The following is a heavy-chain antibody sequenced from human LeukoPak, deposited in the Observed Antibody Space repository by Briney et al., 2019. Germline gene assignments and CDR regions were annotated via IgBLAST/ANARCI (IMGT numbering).Heavy chain of an antibody. Sequence: GASVKVSCKASGYTFTSYGISWVRQATGQGLEWMGLISAYNGNTNYAQKIQGRVTMTTDTSTSTAYMELRSLRSDGTAVYYCARDLASTYYDFWSGSSYFDYWGQGTLVTVPS. V-gene: IGHV1-18*01. CDR1: GYTFTSYG. CDR3: ARDLASTYYDFWSGSSYFDY. J-gene: IGHJ4*02. CDR2: ISAYNGNT. D-gene: IGHD3-3*01.